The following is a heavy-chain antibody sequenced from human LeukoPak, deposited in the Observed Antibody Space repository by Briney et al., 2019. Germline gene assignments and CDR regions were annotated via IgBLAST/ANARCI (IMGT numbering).Heavy chain of an antibody. V-gene: IGHV1-46*01. Sequence: ASVKVSCKASGYIFTSYYIHWVRQAPGQGLEWVGIINPSGGNTNYAQKFQGRVTMTRDTSISTAYMELSRLRSDDTAVYYCAGALATVNHWGQGTLVTVSS. CDR1: GYIFTSYY. CDR3: AGALATVNH. J-gene: IGHJ4*02. D-gene: IGHD4-17*01. CDR2: INPSGGNT.